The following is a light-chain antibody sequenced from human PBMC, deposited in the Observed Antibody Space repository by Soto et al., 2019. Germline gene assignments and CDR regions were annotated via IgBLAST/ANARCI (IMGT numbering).Light chain of an antibody. J-gene: IGLJ3*02. CDR1: STDVGAYNY. V-gene: IGLV2-8*01. CDR2: EVT. CDR3: GSHAGNSNLV. Sequence: QSALTQPPSASGSPGQSVTISCTGTSTDVGAYNYVSWYQQHPGKAPKLMIYEVTKRPSGVPDRFSGSKSGNTASLTVSGLQTEDEADCYCGSHAGNSNLVFGGGTKLTVL.